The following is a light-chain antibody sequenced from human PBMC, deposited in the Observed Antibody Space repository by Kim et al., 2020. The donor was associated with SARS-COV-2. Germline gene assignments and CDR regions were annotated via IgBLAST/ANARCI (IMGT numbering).Light chain of an antibody. CDR3: SSYTSTSTLV. CDR1: SSDIGGYNY. J-gene: IGLJ6*01. Sequence: QSALTQPASVSGSPGQSITISCTGTSSDIGGYNYVSWYQHHPGKAPKLMIYEVSNRPSGVSNRFSGSKSGNTASLTISRLQSEDEADYYCSSYTSTSTLVFGRGTHLTFL. V-gene: IGLV2-14*01. CDR2: EVS.